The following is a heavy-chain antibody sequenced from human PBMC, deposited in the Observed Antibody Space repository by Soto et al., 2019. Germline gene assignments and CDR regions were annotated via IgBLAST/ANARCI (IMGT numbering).Heavy chain of an antibody. CDR2: IIPIFGTA. J-gene: IGHJ6*02. Sequence: QVQLVQSGAEVKKPGSSVKVSCKASGGTFSSYAISWVRQAPGQGLEWMGGIIPIFGTANYAQKFQGRVTITADEFTSTAYRELRSLRSEDQAVYYCARGEGGYCSGGSCYGDYYYYGMDVWGQGTTVTVSS. V-gene: IGHV1-69*12. CDR3: ARGEGGYCSGGSCYGDYYYYGMDV. CDR1: GGTFSSYA. D-gene: IGHD2-15*01.